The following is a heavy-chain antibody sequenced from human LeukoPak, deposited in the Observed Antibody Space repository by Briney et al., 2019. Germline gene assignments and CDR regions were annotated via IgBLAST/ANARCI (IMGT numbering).Heavy chain of an antibody. CDR2: ISAYNGNS. Sequence: ASVKVSCKASGYTFTSYGISWVRQAPGQGLEWMGWISAYNGNSNYAQKLQGQVTMTTDTSTSTAYMEQRSLRSDDTAVYYCARDLWGIYCSSTSCYFDYWGQGTLVTVSS. V-gene: IGHV1-18*01. CDR3: ARDLWGIYCSSTSCYFDY. CDR1: GYTFTSYG. J-gene: IGHJ4*02. D-gene: IGHD2-2*01.